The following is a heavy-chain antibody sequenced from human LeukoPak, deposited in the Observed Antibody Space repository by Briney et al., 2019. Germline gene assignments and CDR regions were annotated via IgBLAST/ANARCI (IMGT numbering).Heavy chain of an antibody. CDR2: IKSRGDGETR. D-gene: IGHD3-3*01. V-gene: IGHV3-15*01. CDR3: AAVGEWLSNAFNT. Sequence: GGSLRLSCAASGFTFSIAWMSWVRQAPGKGLEWVGRIKSRGDGETRDYAAPVKDRFIISRDDSKNTQYLQMNSLRTEDTAIYYCAAVGEWLSNAFNTWGQGTLVTVSA. CDR1: GFTFSIAW. J-gene: IGHJ3*02.